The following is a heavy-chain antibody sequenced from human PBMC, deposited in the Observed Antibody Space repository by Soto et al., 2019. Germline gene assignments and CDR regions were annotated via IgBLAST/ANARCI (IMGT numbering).Heavy chain of an antibody. CDR3: AKETYSGPLDY. J-gene: IGHJ4*02. CDR2: LSYDGSNK. Sequence: QVQLVESGGGVVQPGRSLRLSCAASGFTFSSYGMHWVRQAPGKGLEWVAVLSYDGSNKYYADSVKGRFTISRDNSKNTLYLPMNSLRAEDTAVYYCAKETYSGPLDYWGQGTLVTVSS. D-gene: IGHD2-15*01. V-gene: IGHV3-30*18. CDR1: GFTFSSYG.